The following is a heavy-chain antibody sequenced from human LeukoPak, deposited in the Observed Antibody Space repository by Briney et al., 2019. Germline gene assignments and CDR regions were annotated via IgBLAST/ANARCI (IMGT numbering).Heavy chain of an antibody. J-gene: IGHJ4*02. Sequence: GESLKISCKGSEYSFTSYWIGWVRQMPGKGLEWMAIIYPGDSDTRYSPSFQGQVTISADKSISTAYLQWSSLKASDTAMYYCARSMVRGVNPFDYWGQGTLVTVSS. V-gene: IGHV5-51*01. CDR3: ARSMVRGVNPFDY. CDR1: EYSFTSYW. CDR2: IYPGDSDT. D-gene: IGHD3-10*01.